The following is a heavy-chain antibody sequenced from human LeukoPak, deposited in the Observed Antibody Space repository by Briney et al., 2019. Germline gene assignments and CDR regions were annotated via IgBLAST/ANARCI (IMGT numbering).Heavy chain of an antibody. CDR3: ARDSYDILTGYYSGPDY. CDR2: IWHDGSSE. J-gene: IGHJ4*02. V-gene: IGHV3-33*01. D-gene: IGHD3-9*01. CDR1: GFTFSSFG. Sequence: GGSLRLSCAASGFTFSSFGMHWVRQAPGKGLEWVTLIWHDGSSEYYVDSVKGRFTISRDNSKNTLYLQINSLRAEDTAVYYCARDSYDILTGYYSGPDYWGQGTQVTVSS.